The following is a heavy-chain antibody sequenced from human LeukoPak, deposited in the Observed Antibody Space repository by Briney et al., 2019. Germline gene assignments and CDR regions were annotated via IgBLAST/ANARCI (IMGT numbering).Heavy chain of an antibody. Sequence: PSETLSLTCTVSGGSISSSSYYWGWIRQPPGKGLEWIGRIYSSGSTNYSPSLKSRVTMSVDTSKKQFSLKVSSVTAADTAVYYCARVTHPSYFYIDVWGKGTTVTISS. J-gene: IGHJ6*03. CDR3: ARVTHPSYFYIDV. CDR2: IYSSGST. CDR1: GGSISSSSYY. V-gene: IGHV4-39*07.